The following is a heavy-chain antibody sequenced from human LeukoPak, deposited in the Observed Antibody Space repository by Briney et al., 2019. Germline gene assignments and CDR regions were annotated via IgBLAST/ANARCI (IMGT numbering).Heavy chain of an antibody. CDR1: GYTFTGYY. V-gene: IGHV1-2*06. CDR3: AREGYDILTGPYYYYGMDV. J-gene: IGHJ6*02. Sequence: ASVKVSCKASGYTFTGYYMHWVRQAPGQGLEWMGRINPNSGGTNYAQKLQGRVTMTTDTSTSTAYMELRSLRSDDTAVYYCAREGYDILTGPYYYYGMDVWGQGTTVTVSS. CDR2: INPNSGGT. D-gene: IGHD3-9*01.